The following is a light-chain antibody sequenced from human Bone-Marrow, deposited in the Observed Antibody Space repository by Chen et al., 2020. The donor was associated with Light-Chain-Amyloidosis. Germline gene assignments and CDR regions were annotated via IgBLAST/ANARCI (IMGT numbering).Light chain of an antibody. J-gene: IGLJ3*02. CDR3: QSYDNTLNGWV. Sequence: QSLMTQPPSVSGAPGQTVTISCTGTITNVGAGYDVQWYQQLPGTAPKLLIYGNRNRPAGVPDRFSGSKSGTSASLTITELQTEDEADYHCQSYDNTLNGWVFGGGTKLTVL. V-gene: IGLV1-40*01. CDR2: GNR. CDR1: ITNVGAGYD.